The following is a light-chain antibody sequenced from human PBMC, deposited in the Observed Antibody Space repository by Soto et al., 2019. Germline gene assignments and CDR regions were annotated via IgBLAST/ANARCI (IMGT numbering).Light chain of an antibody. CDR1: LGIANY. Sequence: DIPMTQSPPSLSASVGDRVTISCRASLGIANYVLWYQQRPGKVPKLLIYGASSLLSVVPSRFSGSGSGTDFTLTISSLQPEDVGTYYCQKYNSAMWTFGQGTKVEI. J-gene: IGKJ1*01. CDR2: GAS. CDR3: QKYNSAMWT. V-gene: IGKV1-27*01.